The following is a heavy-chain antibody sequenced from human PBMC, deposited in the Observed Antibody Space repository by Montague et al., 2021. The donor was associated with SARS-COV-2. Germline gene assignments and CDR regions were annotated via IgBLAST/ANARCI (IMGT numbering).Heavy chain of an antibody. D-gene: IGHD3-10*01. J-gene: IGHJ4*02. CDR3: AREISGPDYFDY. Sequence: SETRSLTCTVSGGSISSNYWNWIRQPPGRGLEWIGYIYYSGSTNYSPSLESRVTISADTSKNHFSLMLRSATAADTAVYYCAREISGPDYFDYWGQGTLVTVSS. CDR2: IYYSGST. V-gene: IGHV4-59*01. CDR1: GGSISSNY.